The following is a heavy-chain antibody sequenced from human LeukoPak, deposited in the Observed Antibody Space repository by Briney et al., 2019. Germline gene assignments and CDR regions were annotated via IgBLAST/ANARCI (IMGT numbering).Heavy chain of an antibody. D-gene: IGHD3-10*01. Sequence: GGSLRLSCAASGVTFTKYSMHWVRQTPGKGLEWVSYISSSSTTIYYTDSVKGRFTISRDNAKKSLYLQMNSLRAEETAVYYCARRESTTMVRGGVDYWGQGTLVTVSS. J-gene: IGHJ4*02. V-gene: IGHV3-48*01. CDR1: GVTFTKYS. CDR2: ISSSSTTI. CDR3: ARRESTTMVRGGVDY.